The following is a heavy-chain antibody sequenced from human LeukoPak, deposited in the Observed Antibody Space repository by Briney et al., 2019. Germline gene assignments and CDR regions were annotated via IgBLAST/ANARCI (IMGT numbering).Heavy chain of an antibody. Sequence: PSETLSLTCTVSGGSISSYYWSWIRQPPGKGLEWIGEINHSGSTNYNPSLKSRVTISVDTSKNQFSLKLSSVTAADTAVYYCARDGQQLAYGMDVWGQGTTVTVSS. CDR2: INHSGST. CDR1: GGSISSYY. J-gene: IGHJ6*02. D-gene: IGHD6-6*01. V-gene: IGHV4-34*01. CDR3: ARDGQQLAYGMDV.